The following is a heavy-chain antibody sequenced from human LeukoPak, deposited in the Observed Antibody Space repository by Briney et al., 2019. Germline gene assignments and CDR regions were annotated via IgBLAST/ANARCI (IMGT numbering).Heavy chain of an antibody. CDR3: ARDTGSGCFDY. Sequence: GGSLRLSCAASGFTFSSYWMSWVRQAPGKGLEWVANIKQDGSEKYYVDSVKGRFTISRDDAKNSLYLQMNSLRAEDTAVYYCARDTGSGCFDYWGQGTLVTVSS. CDR2: IKQDGSEK. V-gene: IGHV3-7*01. CDR1: GFTFSSYW. J-gene: IGHJ4*02. D-gene: IGHD6-19*01.